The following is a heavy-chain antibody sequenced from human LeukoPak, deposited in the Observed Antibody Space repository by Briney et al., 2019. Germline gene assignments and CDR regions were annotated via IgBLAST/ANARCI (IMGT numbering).Heavy chain of an antibody. J-gene: IGHJ3*02. CDR2: INPNNGGT. Sequence: GASVKVSCKASGYTFTGYYMHWVRQAPGQGLEWMGWINPNNGGTNYAQKFQGRVTMTRDTSISTAYMELSRLRSDDTAVYYCARERTPGGDAFDIWGQGTMVTVSS. CDR1: GYTFTGYY. CDR3: ARERTPGGDAFDI. V-gene: IGHV1-2*02.